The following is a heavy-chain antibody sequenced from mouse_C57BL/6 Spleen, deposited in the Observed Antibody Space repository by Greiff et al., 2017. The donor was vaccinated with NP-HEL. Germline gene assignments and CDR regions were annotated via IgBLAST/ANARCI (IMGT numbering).Heavy chain of an antibody. D-gene: IGHD2-2*01. CDR3: ARPYGYDPYAMDY. Sequence: EVHLVESGGGLVKPGGSLKLSCAASGFTFSDYGMHWVRQAPEKGLEWVAYISSGSSTIYYADTVKGRFTISRDNAKNTLFLQMTSLRSEDTAMYYCARPYGYDPYAMDYWGQGTSVTVSS. CDR1: GFTFSDYG. CDR2: ISSGSSTI. J-gene: IGHJ4*01. V-gene: IGHV5-17*01.